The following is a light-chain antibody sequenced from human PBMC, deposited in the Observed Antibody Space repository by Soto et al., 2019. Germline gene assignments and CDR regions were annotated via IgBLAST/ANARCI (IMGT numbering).Light chain of an antibody. CDR1: QSITSS. V-gene: IGKV1-39*01. CDR3: QQSYSTPLT. J-gene: IGKJ4*01. CDR2: AAS. Sequence: DIQMTQSPSSLSASVGDRVTITCRASQSITSSLNWYQQKPGKAPKLLIYAASSLQSGVPSRFSGSRSGTDFTLTISTLQPEDFATYYCQQSYSTPLTFGGGTKVEIK.